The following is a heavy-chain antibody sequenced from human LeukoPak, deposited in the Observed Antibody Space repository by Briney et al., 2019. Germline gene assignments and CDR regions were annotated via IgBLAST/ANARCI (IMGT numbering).Heavy chain of an antibody. V-gene: IGHV3-23*01. Sequence: PGGSLRLSCAASGFTFSSYGMSWVRQAPGKGLEWVSAISGSGGSTYYADSVKGRFTISRDNSKNTLYLQMNSLRAEDTAVYYCAKDRWGRGYCSGGSCPNWFDPWGQGTLVTVSS. CDR1: GFTFSSYG. D-gene: IGHD2-15*01. J-gene: IGHJ5*02. CDR3: AKDRWGRGYCSGGSCPNWFDP. CDR2: ISGSGGST.